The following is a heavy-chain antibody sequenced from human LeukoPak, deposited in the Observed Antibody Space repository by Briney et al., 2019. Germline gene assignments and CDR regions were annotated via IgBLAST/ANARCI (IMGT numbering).Heavy chain of an antibody. CDR1: GGSFSGYY. V-gene: IGHV4-59*01. Sequence: SETLSLTCAVYGGSFSGYYWTCIRQSPGKELEWIGHIYYSGSTNYNPSLKSRVTISVDTSKNQLSLKLSSVTAADTAVYYCARGWGYLDYWGQGTLVTVSS. CDR3: ARGWGYLDY. J-gene: IGHJ4*02. D-gene: IGHD6-19*01. CDR2: IYYSGST.